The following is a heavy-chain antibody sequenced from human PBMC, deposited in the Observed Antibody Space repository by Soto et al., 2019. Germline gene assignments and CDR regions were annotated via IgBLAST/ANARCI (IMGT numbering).Heavy chain of an antibody. CDR3: ARVDWGSGCSGLDP. V-gene: IGHV1-18*01. Sequence: QVQLVQSGAEVKKPGASVKVSCKASGYTFTSYGISWVRQAPGQGLEWMGWISAYNGNTNYAQKLQDRVTMTTDTATSTVYRELRSLRSDDKAVYYCARVDWGSGCSGLDPWGQGTLVTVSS. D-gene: IGHD2-15*01. J-gene: IGHJ5*02. CDR2: ISAYNGNT. CDR1: GYTFTSYG.